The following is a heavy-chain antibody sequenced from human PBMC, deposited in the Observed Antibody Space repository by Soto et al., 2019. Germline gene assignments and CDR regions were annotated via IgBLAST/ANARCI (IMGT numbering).Heavy chain of an antibody. CDR2: TWYDGAKE. CDR3: ARNSPPYSRYTLYYFYGMDV. CDR1: GFNFNSYG. V-gene: IGHV3-33*01. Sequence: QLQLVESGGGVVQPGRSLRISCATSGFNFNSYGIHWVRQAPGKGLEWVAVTWYDGAKEYYADSVKGRFTISRDSSTNTLFLQMNSLRAEDSAVYYCARNSPPYSRYTLYYFYGMDVWGQGTTVTVSS. D-gene: IGHD3-16*02. J-gene: IGHJ6*02.